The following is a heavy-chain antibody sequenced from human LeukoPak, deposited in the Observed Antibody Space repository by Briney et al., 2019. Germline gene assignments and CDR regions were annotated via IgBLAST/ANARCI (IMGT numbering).Heavy chain of an antibody. J-gene: IGHJ4*02. Sequence: GGSLRLSCAASGFPFSSFGMSWFGKAPGKGLEWVSTISGSGSITYYADSMKGRFTISRDNSKNTLYLQVNSLRAEDTAVYYCAKDLWSVVTLTLDYWGQGTLVTVSS. D-gene: IGHD2-21*02. V-gene: IGHV3-23*01. CDR1: GFPFSSFG. CDR2: ISGSGSIT. CDR3: AKDLWSVVTLTLDY.